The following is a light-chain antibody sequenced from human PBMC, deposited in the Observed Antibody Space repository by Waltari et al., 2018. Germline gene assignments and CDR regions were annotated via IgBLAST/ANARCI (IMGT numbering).Light chain of an antibody. Sequence: DIQMTQSPSSLSASVGDRVTTTCRASQSMSSYLNWYQQKPGKAPKLLIYAASSLQSGVPSRFSGSGSGTDFTLTISSLQPEDFATYYCQQSYSTPPFTFGPGTKVDIK. CDR1: QSMSSY. CDR2: AAS. J-gene: IGKJ3*01. CDR3: QQSYSTPPFT. V-gene: IGKV1-39*01.